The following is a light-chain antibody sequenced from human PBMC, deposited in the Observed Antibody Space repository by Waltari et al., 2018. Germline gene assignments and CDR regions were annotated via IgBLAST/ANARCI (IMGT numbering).Light chain of an antibody. CDR1: DLGGKY. V-gene: IGLV3-1*01. Sequence: SYELGQPPSVSVSPRQTARITCSGDDLGGKYASWYQQKPGQSPVLVIYQDTKRPSGIPERFSGSNSGNTATLTIRGTQAVDEADYYCQTWDSGIVVFGGGTTLTVL. J-gene: IGLJ3*02. CDR2: QDT. CDR3: QTWDSGIVV.